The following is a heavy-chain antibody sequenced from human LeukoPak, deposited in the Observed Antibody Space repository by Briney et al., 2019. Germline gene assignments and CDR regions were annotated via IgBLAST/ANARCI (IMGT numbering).Heavy chain of an antibody. CDR2: IYYSGST. D-gene: IGHD5-18*01. Sequence: SRTLSLTCTVSGGSISSGDYYWSWIRQPPGKGLEWIGYIYYSGSTYYNPSLKSRVTISVDTSKNQFSLKLSSVTAADTAVYYCARDQGSGYADYWGQGTLVTVSS. V-gene: IGHV4-30-4*01. J-gene: IGHJ4*02. CDR3: ARDQGSGYADY. CDR1: GGSISSGDYY.